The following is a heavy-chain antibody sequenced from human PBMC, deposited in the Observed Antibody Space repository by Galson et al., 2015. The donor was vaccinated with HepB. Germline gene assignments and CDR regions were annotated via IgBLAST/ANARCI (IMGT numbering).Heavy chain of an antibody. V-gene: IGHV3-33*01. J-gene: IGHJ4*02. CDR1: GFTFSSYG. CDR3: ARGTLYCSSTSCYTAYFDY. Sequence: SLRLSCAASGFTFSSYGMHWVRQAPGKGLEWVAVIWYDGSNKYYADSVKGRFTISRDNSKNTLYLQMNSLRAEDTAVYYCARGTLYCSSTSCYTAYFDYWGQGTLVTVSS. D-gene: IGHD2-2*02. CDR2: IWYDGSNK.